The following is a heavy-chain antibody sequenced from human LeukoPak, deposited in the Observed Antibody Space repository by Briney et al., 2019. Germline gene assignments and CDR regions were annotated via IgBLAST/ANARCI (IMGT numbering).Heavy chain of an antibody. CDR3: AKDLVDY. V-gene: IGHV3-23*01. J-gene: IGHJ4*02. CDR1: GFTFSSSA. Sequence: PGGSLRLSCAASGFTFSSSAMSWVRQAPGKGLEWVSAISNNGGYTYYADSVQGRFTISRDNSKNTLYLQMNSLRAEDTAVYYCAKDLVDYWGQGTLVTVSS. CDR2: ISNNGGYT.